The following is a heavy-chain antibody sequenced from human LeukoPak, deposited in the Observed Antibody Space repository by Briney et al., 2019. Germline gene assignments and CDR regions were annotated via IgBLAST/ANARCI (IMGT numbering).Heavy chain of an antibody. J-gene: IGHJ4*02. CDR3: ARDRPRDRAGDY. Sequence: SGGSLRLSCAASGFTFSSYAMSWVRQAPGKGLEWVSAISGSGGSTYYADSVKGRFTISRDNSKNSLYLQMNSLRAEDTAVYYCARDRPRDRAGDYWGQGTLVTVSS. CDR2: ISGSGGST. V-gene: IGHV3-23*01. CDR1: GFTFSSYA.